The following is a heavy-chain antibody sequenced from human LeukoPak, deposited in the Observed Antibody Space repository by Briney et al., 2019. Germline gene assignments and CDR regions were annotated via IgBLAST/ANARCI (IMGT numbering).Heavy chain of an antibody. J-gene: IGHJ5*02. D-gene: IGHD6-19*01. CDR1: GGSIISSSYY. Sequence: SETLSLTCTVSGGSIISSSYYWGWIRQPPGQGLEWIGSIYYSGSTYYNPSLKSRVTISVDTSKNQFSLKLSSVTAADTAVYYCARIAVAGSYVLAYNWFDPWGQGTLVTVSS. V-gene: IGHV4-39*07. CDR3: ARIAVAGSYVLAYNWFDP. CDR2: IYYSGST.